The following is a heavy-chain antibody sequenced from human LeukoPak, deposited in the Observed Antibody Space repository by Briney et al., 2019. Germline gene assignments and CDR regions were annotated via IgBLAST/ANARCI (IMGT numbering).Heavy chain of an antibody. Sequence: GGSLRLSCAASGFTFSSYGMHWVRQAPGKGLEWVAVIWYDGSNKYYADSVKGRFTISRDNSKNTLYLQMNSLRAEDTAVYYCARDPHIVVVVAATTLDYWGQGTLVTVSS. CDR1: GFTFSSYG. J-gene: IGHJ4*02. CDR3: ARDPHIVVVVAATTLDY. D-gene: IGHD2-15*01. V-gene: IGHV3-33*01. CDR2: IWYDGSNK.